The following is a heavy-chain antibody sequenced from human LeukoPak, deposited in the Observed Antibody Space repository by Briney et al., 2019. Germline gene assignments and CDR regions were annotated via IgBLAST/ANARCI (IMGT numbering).Heavy chain of an antibody. Sequence: PGGSLRPSCAASGFTFSSYSMNWVRQAPGKGLEWVSSISSSSSFIYYADSVKGRFTISRDNAKKSLYLQMNTLRAEDTAVYYCARVVVVPAAIYAFDIWGQGTMVTVSS. J-gene: IGHJ3*02. CDR1: GFTFSSYS. CDR3: ARVVVVPAAIYAFDI. CDR2: ISSSSSFI. V-gene: IGHV3-21*01. D-gene: IGHD2-2*01.